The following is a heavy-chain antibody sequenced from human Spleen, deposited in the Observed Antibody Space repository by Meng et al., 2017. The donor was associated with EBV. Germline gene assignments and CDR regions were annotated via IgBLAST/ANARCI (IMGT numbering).Heavy chain of an antibody. CDR3: ALGVTRPLFDH. CDR1: GSSSRFYY. J-gene: IGHJ4*02. D-gene: IGHD2-2*01. CDR2: MYYGGTT. Sequence: QVRLQESGPGRVKPSXXLSLTCTVSGSSSRFYYWSWIRQSPGKGLEWIGYMYYGGTTSYNPSLKSRVTISLDTSKSLLSLNLSSVTAADTAVYYCALGVTRPLFDHLGQGTLVTVSS. V-gene: IGHV4-59*01.